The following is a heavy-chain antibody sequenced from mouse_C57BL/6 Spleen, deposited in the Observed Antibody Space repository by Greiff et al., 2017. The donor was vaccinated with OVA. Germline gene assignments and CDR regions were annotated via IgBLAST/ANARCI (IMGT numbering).Heavy chain of an antibody. V-gene: IGHV1-85*01. CDR3: ARRYDGSSPYFDY. CDR2: LYPRYGST. CDR1: GYTFTSYD. D-gene: IGHD1-1*01. Sequence: VQLQQSGPELVKPGASVKLSCKASGYTFTSYDINWVTQRPGQGLELIGWLYPRYGSTKYTEKFKGTAPLTVDTSSRTAYMELHSLTSEESAVYVSARRYDGSSPYFDYWGQGTTLTVSS. J-gene: IGHJ2*01.